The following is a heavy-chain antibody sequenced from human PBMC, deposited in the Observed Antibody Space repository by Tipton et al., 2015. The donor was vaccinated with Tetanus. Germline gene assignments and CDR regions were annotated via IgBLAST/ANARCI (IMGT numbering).Heavy chain of an antibody. CDR1: GYSFTNYW. D-gene: IGHD3-22*01. J-gene: IGHJ4*02. V-gene: IGHV5-10-1*04. CDR2: IDPSDSYT. Sequence: MQLVQSGAEVKKPGESLRISCRGSGYSFTNYWINWVRQMPGKGLEWMGKIDPSDSYTKYSPSFQGQVTISAEQSISTAYLRWSGLKASNPAIYYGARQKRNYYGHNYWGQGTLVSVSS. CDR3: ARQKRNYYGHNY.